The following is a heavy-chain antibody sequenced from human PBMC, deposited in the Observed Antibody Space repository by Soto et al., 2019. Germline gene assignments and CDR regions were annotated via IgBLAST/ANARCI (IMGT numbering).Heavy chain of an antibody. D-gene: IGHD4-17*01. CDR1: GFSLSTSGMC. V-gene: IGHV2-70*01. J-gene: IGHJ6*02. CDR3: ARSMDYYGDPLSNYYYYYGMDV. Sequence: SGPTLVNPTQTLTLTCTFSGFSLSTSGMCVSWIRQPPGKALEWLALIDWDDDKYYSTSLKTRLTISKDTSKNQVVLTMTNMDPVDTATYYCARSMDYYGDPLSNYYYYYGMDVWGQGTTVTVSS. CDR2: IDWDDDK.